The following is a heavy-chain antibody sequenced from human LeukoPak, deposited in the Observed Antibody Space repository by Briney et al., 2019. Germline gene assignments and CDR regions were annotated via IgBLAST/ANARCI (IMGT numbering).Heavy chain of an antibody. V-gene: IGHV3-23*01. CDR1: GFTFSSCA. CDR2: ISGSGGST. CDR3: AKDSEYSSSSGENWFDP. Sequence: GGSLRLSCAASGFTFSSCAMSWVRQAPGKGLEWVSAISGSGGSTYYADSVKGRFTISRDNSKNTLYLQMNSLRAEDTAVYYCAKDSEYSSSSGENWFDPWGQGTLVTVSS. J-gene: IGHJ5*02. D-gene: IGHD6-6*01.